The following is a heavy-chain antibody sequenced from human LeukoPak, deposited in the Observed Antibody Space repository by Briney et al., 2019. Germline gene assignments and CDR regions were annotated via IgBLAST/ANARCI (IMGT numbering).Heavy chain of an antibody. V-gene: IGHV3-66*02. Sequence: HPGGSLLLSCAASGITVRSHLMSWVRPAPGKGLEWVSVIYNGDNDGSTYYADSVKGRFTISRDNSKNTLFLQMNSLRPEDTAVYYCTRLPIYWGPGTLVTVSS. J-gene: IGHJ4*02. CDR2: IYNGDNDGST. CDR1: GITVRSHL. CDR3: TRLPIY.